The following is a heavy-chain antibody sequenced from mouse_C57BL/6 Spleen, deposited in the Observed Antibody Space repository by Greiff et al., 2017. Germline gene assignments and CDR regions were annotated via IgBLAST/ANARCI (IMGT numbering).Heavy chain of an antibody. CDR2: IYPGDGDT. Sequence: VQLQQSGAELVKPGASVKISCKASGYAFSSYWMNWVKQRPGKGLEWIGQIYPGDGDTNYNGKFKGKATLTADKSSSTAYMQLSSLTSEDSAVYFCAREGVTMSYYFDDWGQGTTLTVSS. J-gene: IGHJ2*01. CDR1: GYAFSSYW. V-gene: IGHV1-80*01. D-gene: IGHD1-1*02. CDR3: AREGVTMSYYFDD.